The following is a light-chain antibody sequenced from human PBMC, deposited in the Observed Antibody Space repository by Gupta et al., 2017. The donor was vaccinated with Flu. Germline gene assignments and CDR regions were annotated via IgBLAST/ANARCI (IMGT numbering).Light chain of an antibody. CDR1: QSVTSSD. V-gene: IGKV3-20*01. CDR2: GAS. CDR3: QQYDSSPWT. Sequence: ENVLTQSPGTLSLSPGERATLSCRASQSVTSSDLAWYQQKPGQAPRLFIYGASSRATGIPDRFIGSGSGTDFTLTISSLEPEDFAVYDCQQYDSSPWTFGQGTXVEIK. J-gene: IGKJ1*01.